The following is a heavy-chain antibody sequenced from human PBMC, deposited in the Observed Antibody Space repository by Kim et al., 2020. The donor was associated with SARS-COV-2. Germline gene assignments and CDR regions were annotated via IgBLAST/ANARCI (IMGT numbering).Heavy chain of an antibody. J-gene: IGHJ4*02. Sequence: SETLSLTCTVSGGSISSSSYYWGWIRQPPGKGLEWIGSIYYSGSTYYNPSLKSRVTISVDTSKNQFSLKLSSVTAADTAVYYCAREYVPARSVDYWGQGTLVTVSS. V-gene: IGHV4-39*02. D-gene: IGHD2-2*01. CDR1: GGSISSSSYY. CDR3: AREYVPARSVDY. CDR2: IYYSGST.